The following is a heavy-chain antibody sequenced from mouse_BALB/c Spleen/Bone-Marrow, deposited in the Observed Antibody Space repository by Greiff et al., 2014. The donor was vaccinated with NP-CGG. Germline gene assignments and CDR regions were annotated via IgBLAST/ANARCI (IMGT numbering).Heavy chain of an antibody. D-gene: IGHD2-2*01. V-gene: IGHV3-6*02. Sequence: DVHLVESGPGLVKPSQSLSLTCSVTGYSITSGYYWNWIRQFPGNKLEWMGYISYDGGNNYIPSLKHRISITRDTSKNQFFLKLNSVTAEDTATYYCARGGLGYAMDYWGQGTSVTVSS. J-gene: IGHJ4*01. CDR1: GYSITSGYY. CDR3: ARGGLGYAMDY. CDR2: ISYDGGN.